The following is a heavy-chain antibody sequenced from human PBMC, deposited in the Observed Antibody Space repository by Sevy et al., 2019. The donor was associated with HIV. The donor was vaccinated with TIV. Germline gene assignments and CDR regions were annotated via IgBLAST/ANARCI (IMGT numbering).Heavy chain of an antibody. CDR1: GDSVSSNSAA. CDR3: ARVGYCSGGSGSNHDAFDT. J-gene: IGHJ3*02. V-gene: IGHV6-1*01. D-gene: IGHD2-15*01. CDR2: TYYRSKWYI. Sequence: SQTLSLTCAISGDSVSSNSAAWNWIRQSPSRGLEWLGRTYYRSKWYIDYAVSVKSRITINLDTSKNQFSLQLNSVTPKDTSVYYCARVGYCSGGSGSNHDAFDTWGQGTMVTVSS.